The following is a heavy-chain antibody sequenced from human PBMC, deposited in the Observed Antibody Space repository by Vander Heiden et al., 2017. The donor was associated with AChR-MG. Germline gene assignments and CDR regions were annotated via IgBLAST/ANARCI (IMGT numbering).Heavy chain of an antibody. D-gene: IGHD6-13*01. CDR3: ARPSGIAAAGTWDEFDY. Sequence: QVQLVESGGGVVQPGRSLRLSCAASGFTFSSYAMHWVRQAPGKGLEWVAVISYDGSNKYYADSVKGRFTISRDNSKNTLYLQMNSLRAEDTAVYYCARPSGIAAAGTWDEFDYWGQGTLVTVSS. CDR2: ISYDGSNK. J-gene: IGHJ4*02. CDR1: GFTFSSYA. V-gene: IGHV3-30-3*01.